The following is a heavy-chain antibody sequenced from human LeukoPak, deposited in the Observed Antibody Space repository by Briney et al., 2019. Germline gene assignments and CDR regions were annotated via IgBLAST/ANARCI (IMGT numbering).Heavy chain of an antibody. Sequence: GASVKVSCKASGYTFTSYYMHWVRQAPGQGLEWMGIINPSGGSTSHAQKFQGRVTMTRDTSTSTVYMELSSLRSEDTAVYYCARDGSPYYYDSSGYRRYYFDYWGQGTLVTVSS. CDR3: ARDGSPYYYDSSGYRRYYFDY. CDR1: GYTFTSYY. D-gene: IGHD3-22*01. J-gene: IGHJ4*02. V-gene: IGHV1-46*01. CDR2: INPSGGST.